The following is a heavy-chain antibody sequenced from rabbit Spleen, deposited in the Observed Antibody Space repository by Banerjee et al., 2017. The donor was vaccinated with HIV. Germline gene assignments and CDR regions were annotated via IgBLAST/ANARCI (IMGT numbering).Heavy chain of an antibody. D-gene: IGHD2-1*01. CDR2: IYTTSGTT. J-gene: IGHJ4*01. CDR3: SRSTGGDSYWNL. CDR1: GFSFSSSYW. Sequence: QEQLVESGGGLVQPEGSLTLTCTVSGFSFSSSYWICWVRQAPGKGLEWIACIYTTSGTTDYASWAKGRFTISKTSSTVDLKMTSLTAADTATYFCSRSTGGDSYWNLWGQGTLVTVS. V-gene: IGHV1S45*01.